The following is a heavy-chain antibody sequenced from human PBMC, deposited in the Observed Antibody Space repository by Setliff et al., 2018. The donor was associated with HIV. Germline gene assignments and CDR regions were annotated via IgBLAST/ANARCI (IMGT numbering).Heavy chain of an antibody. CDR2: IHQSGST. J-gene: IGHJ5*02. V-gene: IGHV4-38-2*02. CDR3: ARDLGSAYSYAQGRFDP. D-gene: IGHD5-18*01. CDR1: GYSISSGYY. Sequence: SETLSLTCTVSGYSISSGYYWSWIRQPPGKGLEWIGSIHQSGSTYYNSSLKSRVTMSVDTSKNKFSLKLSSVTAADTAVYYCARDLGSAYSYAQGRFDPWGQGTLVTVSS.